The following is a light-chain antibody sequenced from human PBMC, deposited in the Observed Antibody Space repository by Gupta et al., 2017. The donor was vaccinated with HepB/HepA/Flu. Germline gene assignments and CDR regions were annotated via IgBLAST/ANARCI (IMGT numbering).Light chain of an antibody. CDR1: KLGDKY. CDR2: QHN. CDR3: QAWDSSTAVV. Sequence: SYELTQPPSVSVSPGQTASITCSGDKLGDKYASWYQQKPGQSPVLSIYQHNKRPSGIPERFFGSNSGNTATLAMSGTQVMDEADYYCQAWDSSTAVVVGGVTELTVL. V-gene: IGLV3-1*01. J-gene: IGLJ2*01.